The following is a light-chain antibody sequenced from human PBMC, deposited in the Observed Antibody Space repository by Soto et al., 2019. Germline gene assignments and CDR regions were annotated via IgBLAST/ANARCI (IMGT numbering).Light chain of an antibody. CDR3: QQFSSYPLT. CDR1: QSVSGD. CDR2: AAS. V-gene: IGKV3-15*01. Sequence: ETVMTQSPAPLSVSPGERATLSCRASQSVSGDLAWYHQKPGQAPRLLIFAASTRATSVPARFTGSRSGTEFTLTISRLEPEDFAVYYCQQFSSYPLTFGGGTKVDI. J-gene: IGKJ4*01.